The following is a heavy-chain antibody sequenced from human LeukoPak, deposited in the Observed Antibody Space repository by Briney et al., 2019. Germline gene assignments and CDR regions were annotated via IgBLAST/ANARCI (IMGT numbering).Heavy chain of an antibody. CDR2: IYYSGST. Sequence: SETLSLTCTVSGGSISSYYWSWIRQPPGKGLEWIGYIYYSGSTYYNPSLKSRVTISVDRSKNQFSLKLSSVTAADTAVYYCARGGAMTDAFDIWGQGTMVTVSS. CDR1: GGSISSYY. D-gene: IGHD2-2*01. V-gene: IGHV4-59*12. CDR3: ARGGAMTDAFDI. J-gene: IGHJ3*02.